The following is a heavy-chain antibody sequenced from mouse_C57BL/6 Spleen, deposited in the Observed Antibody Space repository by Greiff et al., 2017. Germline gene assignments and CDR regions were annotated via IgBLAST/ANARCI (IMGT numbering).Heavy chain of an antibody. Sequence: QVQLQQPGAELVKPGASVKLSCKASGYTFTGYWMHWVKQRPGRGLEWIGRIDPNSGGPKYNEKFKCKATLTVDKSSSTAYMQLSSLSSEDSEVYYCARYYDYYEAWFAYWGQVALVTVSA. CDR1: GYTFTGYW. CDR2: IDPNSGGP. D-gene: IGHD2-4*01. V-gene: IGHV1-72*01. CDR3: ARYYDYYEAWFAY. J-gene: IGHJ3*01.